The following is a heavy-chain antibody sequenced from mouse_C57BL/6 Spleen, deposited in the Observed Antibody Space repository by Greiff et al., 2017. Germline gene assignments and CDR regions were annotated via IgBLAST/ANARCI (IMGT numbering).Heavy chain of an antibody. CDR2: IYPGSGST. CDR3: ARGVYCYCSSYGYFDY. D-gene: IGHD1-1*01. Sequence: QVQLQQPGAELVKPGASVKMSCKASGYTFTSYWITWVKQRPGQGLEWIGDIYPGSGSTNYNEKFKSKATLTVDTSSSTAYMQLSSLTSEASAVYYCARGVYCYCSSYGYFDYWGQGTTLTVSS. V-gene: IGHV1-55*01. CDR1: GYTFTSYW. J-gene: IGHJ2*01.